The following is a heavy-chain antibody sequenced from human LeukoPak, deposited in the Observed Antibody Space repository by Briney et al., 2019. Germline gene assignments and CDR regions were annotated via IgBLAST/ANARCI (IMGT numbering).Heavy chain of an antibody. Sequence: GGSLRLSCAASGFTFSSYAMSWVRQAPGKGLEWVSAISGSGGSTYYADSVKGRFTISRDNSKNTLYLQMNSLRAEDTAVYYCANLDSSGHYSSTESRDFDYWGQGTLVTVSS. V-gene: IGHV3-23*01. CDR1: GFTFSSYA. D-gene: IGHD3-22*01. J-gene: IGHJ4*02. CDR3: ANLDSSGHYSSTESRDFDY. CDR2: ISGSGGST.